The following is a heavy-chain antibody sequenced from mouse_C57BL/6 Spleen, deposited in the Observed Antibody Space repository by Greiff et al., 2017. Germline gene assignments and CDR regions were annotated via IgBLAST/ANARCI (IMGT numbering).Heavy chain of an antibody. V-gene: IGHV3-6*01. CDR1: GYSITSGYY. CDR3: ARGGGNYAMDY. CDR2: ISYDGSN. J-gene: IGHJ4*01. Sequence: ESGPVLVKPSQSLSLTCSVTGYSITSGYYWNWIRQFPGNKLEWMGYISYDGSNNYNPSLKNRISITRDTSKNQFFLKLNSVTTEDTATYYCARGGGNYAMDYWGQGTSVTVSS. D-gene: IGHD1-1*02.